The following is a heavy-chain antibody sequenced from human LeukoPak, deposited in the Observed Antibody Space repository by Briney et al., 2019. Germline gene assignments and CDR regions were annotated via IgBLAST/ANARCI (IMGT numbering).Heavy chain of an antibody. CDR3: ARGSRTYYFDY. V-gene: IGHV1-46*01. J-gene: IGHJ4*02. Sequence: ASVKVSCKASGYTFTSYYMHWVRQAPGQGLEWMGIINPSGGSTSYAQKFQGRVTITADESTSTAYMELSSLRSEDTAVYYCARGSRTYYFDYWGQGTLVTVSS. D-gene: IGHD1-26*01. CDR1: GYTFTSYY. CDR2: INPSGGST.